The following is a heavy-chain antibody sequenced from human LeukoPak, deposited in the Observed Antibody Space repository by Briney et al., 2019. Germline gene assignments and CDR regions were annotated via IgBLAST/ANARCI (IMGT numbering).Heavy chain of an antibody. Sequence: TSETLSLTCTVSGGSISSYYWSWIRQPPGKGLEWIGYIYYSGSTNYNPSLKSRVTISVDTSKNQFSLKLSSVTAADTAVYYCARGDTVTLTPDYWGQGTLVTVSS. CDR3: ARGDTVTLTPDY. D-gene: IGHD4-4*01. V-gene: IGHV4-59*08. CDR2: IYYSGST. CDR1: GGSISSYY. J-gene: IGHJ4*02.